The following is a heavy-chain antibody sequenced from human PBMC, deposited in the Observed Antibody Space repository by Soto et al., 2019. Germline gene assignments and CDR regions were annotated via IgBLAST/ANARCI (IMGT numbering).Heavy chain of an antibody. V-gene: IGHV3-23*01. CDR1: GFTFSSYA. Sequence: EVQLLESGGGLVQPGGSLRLSCAASGFTFSSYAMSWVRQAPGKGLEWVSAISGSGGSTYYADSVKGRFTISRDNSKNTLYLQMNSLRADYTAGYYCAKCMADYYDSSGRSPKDWGQGTLVTVSS. CDR3: AKCMADYYDSSGRSPKD. J-gene: IGHJ4*02. D-gene: IGHD3-22*01. CDR2: ISGSGGST.